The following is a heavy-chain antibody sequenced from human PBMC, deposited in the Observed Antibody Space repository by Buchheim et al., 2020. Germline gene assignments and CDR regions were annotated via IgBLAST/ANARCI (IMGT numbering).Heavy chain of an antibody. J-gene: IGHJ4*02. D-gene: IGHD3-22*01. Sequence: QVQLQESGPGLVKPSETLSLTCTVSGGSISSYYWSWIRQPAGKGLDWIGRIYTSGGTTYTPSLKSRVTMSVAPSKNHFSRKLSSVTAADTAVYYCAREQREYYYDSSGYKRYYFDYWGQGTL. CDR3: AREQREYYYDSSGYKRYYFDY. CDR1: GGSISSYY. V-gene: IGHV4-4*07. CDR2: IYTSGGT.